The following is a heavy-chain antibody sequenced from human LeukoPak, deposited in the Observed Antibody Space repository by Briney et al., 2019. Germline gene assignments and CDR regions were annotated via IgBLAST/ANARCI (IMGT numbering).Heavy chain of an antibody. Sequence: GRPLRLSRAASGFTFSSYSMNWGGQAAGKRLEWVSAMSGSSSYRDYADSVKGRVTISRDNAKNSLYLQMNILRAEDTAVYYCAELGITMIGGVWGKGTTVTISS. CDR2: MSGSSSYR. V-gene: IGHV3-21*01. CDR1: GFTFSSYS. J-gene: IGHJ6*04. CDR3: AELGITMIGGV. D-gene: IGHD3-10*02.